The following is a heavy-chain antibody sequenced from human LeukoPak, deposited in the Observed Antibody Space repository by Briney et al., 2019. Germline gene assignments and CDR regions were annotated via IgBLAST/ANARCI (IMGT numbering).Heavy chain of an antibody. D-gene: IGHD2-2*01. Sequence: SETLSLTCAVYGGSFSGYYWSWIRQPPGKGLEWIGEINHSGSTNYNPSLKSPVTISVDTSKNQFSLKLSSVTAADTAVYYCARARRGIVVVRYYYGMNVWGKGTTVTVSS. CDR1: GGSFSGYY. CDR2: INHSGST. CDR3: ARARRGIVVVRYYYGMNV. J-gene: IGHJ6*04. V-gene: IGHV4-34*01.